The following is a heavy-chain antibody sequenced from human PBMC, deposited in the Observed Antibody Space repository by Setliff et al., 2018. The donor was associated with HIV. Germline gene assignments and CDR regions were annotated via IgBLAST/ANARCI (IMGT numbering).Heavy chain of an antibody. CDR3: ARHRDPPGTSWIYYYYYMDL. CDR2: INHSGST. CDR1: NGSFSGYY. D-gene: IGHD6-13*01. J-gene: IGHJ6*03. Sequence: SETLSLTCAVYNGSFSGYYWTWIRQPPGKGLEWIGEINHSGSTNYSPSLKSRLTISVDTSKNHVSLRLSSVTAADTGVYYCARHRDPPGTSWIYYYYYMDLWGEGTTVTVSS. V-gene: IGHV4-34*01.